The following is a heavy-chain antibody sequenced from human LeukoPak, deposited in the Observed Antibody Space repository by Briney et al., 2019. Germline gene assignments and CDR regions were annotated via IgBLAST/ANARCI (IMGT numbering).Heavy chain of an antibody. CDR1: GFTFSNYG. J-gene: IGHJ5*02. D-gene: IGHD3-10*01. V-gene: IGHV3-30*02. Sequence: SGGSLRLSCAASGFTFSNYGTHWVRQAPGKGLEWVALIRFDGANKYYADSMKGRFTISRDNSKNTLYLQMNSLRAEDTAVYYCPKDLTSDFGGAFDPWGQGTLVTVSS. CDR2: IRFDGANK. CDR3: PKDLTSDFGGAFDP.